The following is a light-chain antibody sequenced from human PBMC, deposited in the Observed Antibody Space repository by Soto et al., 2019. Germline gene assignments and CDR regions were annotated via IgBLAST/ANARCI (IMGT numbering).Light chain of an antibody. CDR1: QTISTY. Sequence: DIQMSQSPSSLCASVGDRLTITCWTSQTISTYLNWYQHKPGKAPEVLIYAASNLQSGVPSRFSGSGSGTDFTLTISSLQPADSATYYCQQSYRTPITFGQGTRLETK. CDR2: AAS. J-gene: IGKJ5*01. CDR3: QQSYRTPIT. V-gene: IGKV1-39*01.